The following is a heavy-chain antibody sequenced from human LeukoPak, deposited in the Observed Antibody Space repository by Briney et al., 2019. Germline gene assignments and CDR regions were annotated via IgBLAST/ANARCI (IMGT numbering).Heavy chain of an antibody. J-gene: IGHJ4*02. CDR3: ARHGYYYDSSGYPYYFDY. V-gene: IGHV4-34*01. Sequence: SETLSLTCAVYGGSFSGYYWSWIRQPPGKGLEWIGEINHSGSTSYNPSLKSRVTISVDTSKNQFSLKLSSVTAADTAVYYCARHGYYYDSSGYPYYFDYWGQGTLVTVSS. CDR2: INHSGST. D-gene: IGHD3-22*01. CDR1: GGSFSGYY.